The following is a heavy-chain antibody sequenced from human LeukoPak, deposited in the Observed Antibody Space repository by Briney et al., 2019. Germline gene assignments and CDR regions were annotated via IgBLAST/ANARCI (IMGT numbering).Heavy chain of an antibody. CDR1: GFTFSSYW. V-gene: IGHV3-74*01. Sequence: GGSLRLSCAASGFTFSSYWMHWVRHAPGKGLVWVSRINSDGSSTSYADSVKGRFTISRDNAKNSLYLQMNSLRAEDTAVYYCARERRITMIVVVTPIDYWGQGTLVTVSS. CDR3: ARERRITMIVVVTPIDY. CDR2: INSDGSST. D-gene: IGHD3-22*01. J-gene: IGHJ4*02.